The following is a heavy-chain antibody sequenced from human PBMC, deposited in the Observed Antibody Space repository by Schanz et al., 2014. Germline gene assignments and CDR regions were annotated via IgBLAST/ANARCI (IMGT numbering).Heavy chain of an antibody. CDR2: ISASGGTT. Sequence: EVQLVESGGGLVQPGGSLRLSCAASEFTFSTDAMNWVRQARGKGLEWVSAISASGGTTYYADSVKGRFTISRDNSKNSLYLQMNSLRAEDTAVYYCARIGGSVFDYWAQGTLVTVSS. CDR1: EFTFSTDA. D-gene: IGHD3-10*01. V-gene: IGHV3-23*04. CDR3: ARIGGSVFDY. J-gene: IGHJ4*02.